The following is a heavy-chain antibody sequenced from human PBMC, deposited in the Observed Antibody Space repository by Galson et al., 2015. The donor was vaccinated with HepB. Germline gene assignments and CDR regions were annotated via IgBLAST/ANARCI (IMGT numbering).Heavy chain of an antibody. CDR1: GGSISSYY. V-gene: IGHV4-59*12. CDR2: IYHSGST. J-gene: IGHJ6*03. Sequence: ETLSLTCTVSGGSISSYYWSWIRQPPGKGLEWIGYIYHSGSTYYNPSLKSRVTISVDRSKNQFSLKLSSVTAADTAVYYCARVARSHPDYYYYMDVWGKGTTVTVSS. CDR3: ARVARSHPDYYYYMDV.